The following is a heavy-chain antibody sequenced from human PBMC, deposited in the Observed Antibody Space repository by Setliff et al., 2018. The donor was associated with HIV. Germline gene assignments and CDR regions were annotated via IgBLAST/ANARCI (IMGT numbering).Heavy chain of an antibody. Sequence: HPGGSLRLSCAASGFTFSRYAMTWVRQAPGKGLEWVSAISGSGIGSYYPDSVKGRFTISRDNSKNTLFLQMNSLRAEDTAVYYCAKDRRYYYGSGSYPAETWGQGTLVTVSS. J-gene: IGHJ5*02. CDR1: GFTFSRYA. CDR3: AKDRRYYYGSGSYPAET. CDR2: ISGSGIGS. D-gene: IGHD3-10*01. V-gene: IGHV3-23*01.